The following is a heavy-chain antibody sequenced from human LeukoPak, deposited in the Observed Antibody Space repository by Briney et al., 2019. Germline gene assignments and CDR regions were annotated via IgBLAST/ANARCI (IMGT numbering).Heavy chain of an antibody. D-gene: IGHD3-16*01. CDR1: GYTFPSYC. J-gene: IGHJ4*02. V-gene: IGHV1-18*01. CDR3: VRFRPHDPPLY. CDR2: TSAYNGNT. Sequence: ASVNVSCKASGYTFPSYCIRWVRQAPGQGLEGMGWTSAYNGNTNYAQTLQGRVTMTTDTSTSTAYMELRSLRTDDTAVYCCVRFRPHDPPLYSGQGTLVTVSS.